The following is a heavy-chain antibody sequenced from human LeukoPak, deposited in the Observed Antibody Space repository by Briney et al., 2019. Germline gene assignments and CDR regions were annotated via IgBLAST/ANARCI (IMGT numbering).Heavy chain of an antibody. CDR3: ARGIRYFDWLSYY. CDR1: GFTFSSYG. J-gene: IGHJ4*02. V-gene: IGHV3-33*01. CDR2: IWYDGSNK. Sequence: PGGSLRLSCAASGFTFSSYGMHWVRQAPGKGLEWVAVIWYDGSNKYYADSVKGRFTISRDNSKNTLYLQMNSLRAEDTAVYYCARGIRYFDWLSYYRGQGTLVTVSS. D-gene: IGHD3-9*01.